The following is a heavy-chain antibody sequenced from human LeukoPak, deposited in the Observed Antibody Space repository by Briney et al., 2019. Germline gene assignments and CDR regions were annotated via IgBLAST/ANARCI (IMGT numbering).Heavy chain of an antibody. CDR3: ARVSLSSTSQDQEGYYYYYGMDV. CDR1: GGTFSSYA. Sequence: GASVKVSCKASGGTFSSYAISWVRRAPGQGHEWMGGIIPIFGTANYAQKFQGRVTITADESTSTAYMELSSLRSEDTAVYYCARVSLSSTSQDQEGYYYYYGMDVWGQGTTVTVSS. D-gene: IGHD2-2*01. J-gene: IGHJ6*02. CDR2: IIPIFGTA. V-gene: IGHV1-69*13.